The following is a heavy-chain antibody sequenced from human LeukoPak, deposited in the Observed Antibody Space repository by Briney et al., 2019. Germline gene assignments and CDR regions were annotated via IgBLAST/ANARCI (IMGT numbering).Heavy chain of an antibody. Sequence: QPETSLRLSCAASGFTFSSYAMHWVRQAPGKGLEWVAVISYDRSLKYYADSVRGRFTISSDNSKNTLYLQMNSLRVEDTAVYYCARDPTAVANLPQYYLDYWGQGILVTVSS. D-gene: IGHD4-23*01. CDR2: ISYDRSLK. CDR3: ARDPTAVANLPQYYLDY. V-gene: IGHV3-30*04. J-gene: IGHJ4*02. CDR1: GFTFSSYA.